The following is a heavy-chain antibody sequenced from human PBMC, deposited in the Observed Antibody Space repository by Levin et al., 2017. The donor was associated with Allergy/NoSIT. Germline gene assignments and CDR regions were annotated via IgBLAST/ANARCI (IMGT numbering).Heavy chain of an antibody. V-gene: IGHV3-23*01. J-gene: IGHJ4*02. CDR3: AKAPQPSIWFYFDS. CDR1: GFTFSNYA. D-gene: IGHD3-9*01. CDR2: ITSYDGGT. Sequence: GGSLRLSCAASGFTFSNYAMNWVRQVPGKGLEWVSTITSYDGGTYYADSVKGRFTISSDNSENTLYLQMNTLRADDTAVYYCAKAPQPSIWFYFDSWGQGTLVTVSS.